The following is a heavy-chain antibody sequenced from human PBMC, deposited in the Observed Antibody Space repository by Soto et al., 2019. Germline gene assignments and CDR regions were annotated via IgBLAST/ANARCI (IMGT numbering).Heavy chain of an antibody. V-gene: IGHV4-39*02. Sequence: PSETLSLTCTVSGGPIRSSSHYWGWIRQSPGTGLEWIGSIDESGDFYYNPSLKSQVTISVDTSKNQFSLKLISVTGADSAIYYCAREGGYVDYWGQGTLVTVSS. CDR2: IDESGDF. J-gene: IGHJ4*02. CDR1: GGPIRSSSHY. D-gene: IGHD1-1*01. CDR3: AREGGYVDY.